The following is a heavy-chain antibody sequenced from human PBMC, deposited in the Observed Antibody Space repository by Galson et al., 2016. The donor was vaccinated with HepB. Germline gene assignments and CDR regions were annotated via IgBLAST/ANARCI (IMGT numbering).Heavy chain of an antibody. D-gene: IGHD6-19*01. CDR2: ISLNNGNT. V-gene: IGHV1-18*01. Sequence: SVKVSCKASGYMLTTYGITWVRQAPGQGLEWMGWISLNNGNTNYAQNVQGRVTLTTDTSTMTVYMELRSLRPDGTAVYYCARNPYDNRSGWGDHFDFWGQGTLVTVSS. CDR3: ARNPYDNRSGWGDHFDF. CDR1: GYMLTTYG. J-gene: IGHJ4*02.